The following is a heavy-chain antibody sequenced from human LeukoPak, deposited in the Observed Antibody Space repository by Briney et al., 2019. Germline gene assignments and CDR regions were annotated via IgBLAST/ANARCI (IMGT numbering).Heavy chain of an antibody. D-gene: IGHD3-22*01. CDR3: ARVHGLDLDYYYYYMDV. Sequence: SVKVSCKASGGTFSSYAISWVRQAPGQGLEWMGGIIPIFGTANYAQKFQGRVTITTDESTSTAYMELSSLRSEDTAVYYCARVHGLDLDYYYYYMDVWGKGTTVTVSS. V-gene: IGHV1-69*05. CDR2: IIPIFGTA. CDR1: GGTFSSYA. J-gene: IGHJ6*03.